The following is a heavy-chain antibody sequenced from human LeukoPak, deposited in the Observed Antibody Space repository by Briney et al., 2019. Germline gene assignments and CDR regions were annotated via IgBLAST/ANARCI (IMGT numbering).Heavy chain of an antibody. CDR1: GYTFTSYD. CDR2: MNPNSGNT. CDR3: ARVGGDDSSGYSDY. D-gene: IGHD3-22*01. Sequence: GASVKVSRKASGYTFTSYDINWVRQATGQGREWMGWMNPNSGNTGYAQKFHGRVTMTRNTSISTAYMELSSLRSEDTAVYYCARVGGDDSSGYSDYWGQGTLVTVSS. V-gene: IGHV1-8*01. J-gene: IGHJ4*02.